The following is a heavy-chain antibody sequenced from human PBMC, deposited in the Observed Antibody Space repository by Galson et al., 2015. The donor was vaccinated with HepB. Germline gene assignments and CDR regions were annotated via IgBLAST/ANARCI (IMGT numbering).Heavy chain of an antibody. Sequence: CAIFGGSVSGNSVAWNWIRQSPSRGLEWLGRAYYRSKWNNDYAASVKSRITIKPDTSKNRFSLQLNSVTPEDTAVYYCAWGYYFYYMDVWGRGTTVTVSS. D-gene: IGHD3-16*01. J-gene: IGHJ6*03. CDR2: AYYRSKWNN. V-gene: IGHV6-1*01. CDR3: AWGYYFYYMDV. CDR1: GGSVSGNSVA.